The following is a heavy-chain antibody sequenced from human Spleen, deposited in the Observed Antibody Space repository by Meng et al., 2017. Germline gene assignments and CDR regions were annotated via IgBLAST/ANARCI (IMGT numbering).Heavy chain of an antibody. CDR2: ITDSGATT. CDR1: GFTVSSNY. Sequence: GESLKISCAASGFTVSSNYMSWVRQAPGKGLEWVSHITDSGATTNYADSVKGRFTNSRDNSKNTLYLQISSLRAEDTAVYYCAKNIGPNLAASYFDYWGQGTLVTVSS. J-gene: IGHJ4*02. D-gene: IGHD6-25*01. CDR3: AKNIGPNLAASYFDY. V-gene: IGHV3-23*01.